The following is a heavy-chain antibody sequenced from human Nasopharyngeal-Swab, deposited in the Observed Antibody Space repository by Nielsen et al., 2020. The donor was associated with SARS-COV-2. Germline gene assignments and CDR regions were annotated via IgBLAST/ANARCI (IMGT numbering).Heavy chain of an antibody. CDR2: ISYDGSNK. D-gene: IGHD6-13*01. CDR1: GLTFSSYA. CDR3: ARDPSSSWLYDAFDI. Sequence: GGSLRLSCAASGLTFSSYAMHWVRQAPGKGLEWVAVISYDGSNKYYADSVKGRFTISRDNSKNTLYLQMNSLRAEDTAVYYCARDPSSSWLYDAFDIWGQGTMVTVS. V-gene: IGHV3-30-3*01. J-gene: IGHJ3*02.